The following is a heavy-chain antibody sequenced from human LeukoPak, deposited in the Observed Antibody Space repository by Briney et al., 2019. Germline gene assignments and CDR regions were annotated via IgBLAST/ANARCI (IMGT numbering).Heavy chain of an antibody. V-gene: IGHV3-9*01. Sequence: GRSLRLSCAASGFTFDDYAMHWVRQAPGKGLEWVSGISWNSGSIGYADSVKGRFTISRDNAKNSLYLQMNSLRAEDTALYYCAKNLSSGASGEGQATAFDIWGQGTMVTVSS. J-gene: IGHJ3*02. CDR1: GFTFDDYA. D-gene: IGHD3-10*01. CDR2: ISWNSGSI. CDR3: AKNLSSGASGEGQATAFDI.